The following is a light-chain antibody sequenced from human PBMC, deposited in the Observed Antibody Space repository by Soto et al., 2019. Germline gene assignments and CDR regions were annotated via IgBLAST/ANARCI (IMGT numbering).Light chain of an antibody. CDR2: GVS. V-gene: IGKV3-20*01. Sequence: VLTQSPDTLSLSPGERATLSCRASQTVTSGYLAWYQQKPGQAPRLLIYGVSNRATGIPDRFSGSGSGTDFTLTISRLEPEDFAVYYCQQYGSSGTFGQGTKVDI. CDR3: QQYGSSGT. CDR1: QTVTSGY. J-gene: IGKJ1*01.